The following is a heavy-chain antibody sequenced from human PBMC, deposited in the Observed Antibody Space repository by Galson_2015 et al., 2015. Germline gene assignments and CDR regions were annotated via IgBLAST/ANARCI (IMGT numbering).Heavy chain of an antibody. Sequence: QSGAEVTKPGESLKVSCKASGGTFSNYAISWVRQAPGQGLEWMGKIIPIFGTTSYAQKFQGRVTITADKSTSTAYMELSSLRSEDTAVYYCARLGYCGSTTCYQGNYWGRGTLVTVSS. CDR3: ARLGYCGSTTCYQGNY. D-gene: IGHD2-2*01. CDR2: IIPIFGTT. CDR1: GGTFSNYA. V-gene: IGHV1-69*06. J-gene: IGHJ4*02.